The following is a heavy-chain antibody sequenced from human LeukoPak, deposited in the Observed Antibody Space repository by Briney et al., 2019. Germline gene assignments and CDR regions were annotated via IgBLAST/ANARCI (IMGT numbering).Heavy chain of an antibody. V-gene: IGHV3-30*04. D-gene: IGHD3-10*01. CDR2: ISYDGSNK. J-gene: IGHJ4*02. Sequence: GGSLRLSCAASGFTFSSYAMHWVRQAPGKGLEWVAVISYDGSNKYYADSVKGRFTISRDNSKNTLYLQMNSLRAEDMAVYYCARDYYGSGSPLVDWGQGTLVTVSS. CDR3: ARDYYGSGSPLVD. CDR1: GFTFSSYA.